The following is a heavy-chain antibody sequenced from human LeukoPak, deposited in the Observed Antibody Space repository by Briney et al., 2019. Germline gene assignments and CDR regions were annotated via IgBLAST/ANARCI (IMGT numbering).Heavy chain of an antibody. J-gene: IGHJ4*02. Sequence: GGSLRLSCAASGFTFSSYGMHWVRQAPGKGLEWVAVISYDGSNKYYADSVKGRFTISRDNSKNTLYLQMNSLRAEDTAVYYCAKDNDYGDYDQQIGRYWGQGTLVTVSS. CDR1: GFTFSSYG. CDR3: AKDNDYGDYDQQIGRY. CDR2: ISYDGSNK. V-gene: IGHV3-30*18. D-gene: IGHD4-17*01.